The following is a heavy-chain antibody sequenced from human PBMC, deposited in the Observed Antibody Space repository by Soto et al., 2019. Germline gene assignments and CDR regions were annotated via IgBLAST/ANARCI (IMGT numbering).Heavy chain of an antibody. J-gene: IGHJ5*02. V-gene: IGHV1-69*04. CDR3: ARESGPSEKLLPLYCSSTSCTTVRYNWFDP. CDR1: GYTFTSYG. D-gene: IGHD2-2*01. Sequence: GASVKVSCKASGYTFTSYGISWVRQAPGQGLEWMGRIIPILGIANYAQKFQGRVTITADKSTSTAYMELSSLRSEDTAVYYCARESGPSEKLLPLYCSSTSCTTVRYNWFDPWGQGTLVTVSS. CDR2: IIPILGIA.